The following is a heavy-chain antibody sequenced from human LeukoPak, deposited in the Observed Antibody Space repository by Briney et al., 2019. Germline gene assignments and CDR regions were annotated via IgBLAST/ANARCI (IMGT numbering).Heavy chain of an antibody. CDR1: GLTFSSYG. V-gene: IGHV3-30*18. CDR3: AKDVSQYSSSWYAIYYYYGMDV. CDR2: ISYDGSNK. J-gene: IGHJ6*04. Sequence: PGGSLRLSCAASGLTFSSYGMHWVRQAPGKGLEWVAVISYDGSNKYYADSVKGRFTISRDNSKNTLYLQMNSLRAEDTAVYYCAKDVSQYSSSWYAIYYYYGMDVWGKGTTVTVSS. D-gene: IGHD6-13*01.